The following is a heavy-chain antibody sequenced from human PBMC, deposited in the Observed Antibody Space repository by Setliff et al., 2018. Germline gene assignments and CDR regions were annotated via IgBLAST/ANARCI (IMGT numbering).Heavy chain of an antibody. J-gene: IGHJ6*03. D-gene: IGHD3-10*01. CDR3: ARAYYYGSGNSHKYYMDV. CDR2: IHTSGT. Sequence: SETLSLTCTVSDGSISTYYWSWIRQPPGKGLEWIGNIHTSGTNYNPSLKSRVTISVDTSNNQLSLKLTSVSAADTAVYYCARAYYYGSGNSHKYYMDVWGKGTAVTVSS. CDR1: DGSISTYY. V-gene: IGHV4-4*08.